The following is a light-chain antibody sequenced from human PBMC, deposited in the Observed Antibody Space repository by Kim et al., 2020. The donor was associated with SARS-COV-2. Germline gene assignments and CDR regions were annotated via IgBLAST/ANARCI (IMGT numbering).Light chain of an antibody. Sequence: GSSVKVTFTPRIRHTIYIIAWHQQQPENAPQYLMKHKDSGSYLKGSGVPDRFSGSSAGADRHHTISNLQSEDEADYYCQTWDTDAVFGGGTQLTVL. CDR3: QTWDTDAV. J-gene: IGLJ7*01. CDR2: HKDSGSY. V-gene: IGLV4-60*03. CDR1: IRHTIYI.